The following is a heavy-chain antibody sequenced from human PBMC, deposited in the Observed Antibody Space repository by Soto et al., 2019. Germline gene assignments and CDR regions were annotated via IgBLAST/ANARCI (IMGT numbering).Heavy chain of an antibody. CDR2: IVVGSGNT. D-gene: IGHD5-12*01. Sequence: SVKVSCKASGFTFTSSAVQWVRQARGQRLEWIGWIVVGSGNTNYAQKLQERVTITRDMSTSTAYMELSSLRSEDTAVYYCAALRYSGYEREAGYYYGMDVWGQGTTVTVSS. CDR3: AALRYSGYEREAGYYYGMDV. J-gene: IGHJ6*02. CDR1: GFTFTSSA. V-gene: IGHV1-58*01.